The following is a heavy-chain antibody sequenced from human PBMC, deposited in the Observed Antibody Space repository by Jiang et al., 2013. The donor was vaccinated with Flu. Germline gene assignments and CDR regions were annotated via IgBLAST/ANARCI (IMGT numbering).Heavy chain of an antibody. D-gene: IGHD3-16*02. J-gene: IGHJ4*02. CDR3: ARDPGNIMITFGGVIVPGCGGDY. Sequence: QSGSELKKPGASVKVSCKASGYTFTSYAMNWVRQAPGQGLEWMGWINTNTGNPTYAQGFTGRFVFSLDTSVSTAYLQICSLKAEDTAVYYCARDPGNIMITFGGVIVPGCGGDYWGQGTLVTVSS. V-gene: IGHV7-4-1*01. CDR1: GYTFTSYA. CDR2: INTNTGNP.